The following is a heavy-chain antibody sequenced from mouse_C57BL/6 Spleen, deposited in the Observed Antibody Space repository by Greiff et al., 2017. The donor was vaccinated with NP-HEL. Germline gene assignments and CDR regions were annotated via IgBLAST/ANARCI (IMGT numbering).Heavy chain of an antibody. V-gene: IGHV1-42*01. CDR2: INPSTGGT. CDR3: ARKDILRRVFDY. J-gene: IGHJ2*01. CDR1: GYSFTGYY. D-gene: IGHD2-12*01. Sequence: EVKLQESGPELVKPGASVKISCKASGYSFTGYYMNWVKQSPEKSLEWIGEINPSTGGTTYNQKFKAKATLTVDKSSSTAYMQLKSLTSEDSAVYYCARKDILRRVFDYWGQGTTLTVSS.